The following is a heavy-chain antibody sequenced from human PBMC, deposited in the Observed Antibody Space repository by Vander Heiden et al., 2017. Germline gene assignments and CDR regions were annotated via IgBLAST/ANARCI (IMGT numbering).Heavy chain of an antibody. Sequence: VQLQESGPGLVKPSQTLSLTCTVSGGSLSSGGYYWSWIRQHPGRGLEWIGYISYSGSTDCIPSLKSRVTISVDTSKNEFSLKLTAVTAADTAVYYCARGPNDLRVVEHTYEYSHYYHGLDVWGQGTTVTVSS. V-gene: IGHV4-31*03. CDR1: GGSLSSGGYY. J-gene: IGHJ6*02. CDR2: ISYSGST. D-gene: IGHD1-1*01. CDR3: ARGPNDLRVVEHTYEYSHYYHGLDV.